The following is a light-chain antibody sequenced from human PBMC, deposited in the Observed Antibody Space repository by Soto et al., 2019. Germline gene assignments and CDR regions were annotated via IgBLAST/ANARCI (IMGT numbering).Light chain of an antibody. CDR3: QHTNNFHFT. CDR1: QGISTW. V-gene: IGKV1-12*01. CDR2: TAS. Sequence: DIQMTQSPSSLSASVGYRVTVTCRASQGISTWLALYQQKPGKAPKLLIYTASRLQTGVPPRFSGSGSGTHFTLTINSLQPEDFATYYCQHTNNFHFTFGQGTRLEIK. J-gene: IGKJ5*01.